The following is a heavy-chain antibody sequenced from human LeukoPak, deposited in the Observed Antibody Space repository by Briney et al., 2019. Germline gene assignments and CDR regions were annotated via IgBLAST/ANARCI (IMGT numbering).Heavy chain of an antibody. CDR1: GFSFSTYW. D-gene: IGHD1-26*01. J-gene: IGHJ3*02. Sequence: SGGSLRLSCVASGFSFSTYWMHWVRQAPGKGLEWVSRINGDGSSTSYADSVRGRLTISRDNAKNTVYLQMNSLRVEDTAVYYCIRDFGSVGATNAFDIWGQGTMVTVSS. CDR2: INGDGSST. CDR3: IRDFGSVGATNAFDI. V-gene: IGHV3-74*01.